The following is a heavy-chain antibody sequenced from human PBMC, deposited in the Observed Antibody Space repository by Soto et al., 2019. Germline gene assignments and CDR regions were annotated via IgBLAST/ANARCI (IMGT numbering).Heavy chain of an antibody. CDR1: GGSISGDS. CDR3: ARTTNSNGPYYFDT. V-gene: IGHV4-59*01. J-gene: IGHJ4*02. CDR2: IYYNGMT. D-gene: IGHD6-19*01. Sequence: PSETLSLTCTISGGSISGDSWTWIRQPPGKRLEWIAFIYYNGMTDYNPSLKSRVTISMDTSKNQFSLKLSSVTAADTAIYYCARTTNSNGPYYFDTWGQGILVTVSS.